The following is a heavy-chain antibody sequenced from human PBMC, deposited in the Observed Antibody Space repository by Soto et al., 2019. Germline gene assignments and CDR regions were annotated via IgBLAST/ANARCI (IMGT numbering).Heavy chain of an antibody. Sequence: QVQLVESGGGVVQPGRSLRLSCAASGFTFSSYGMHWVRQAPGKGLAWVAVIWYDGSNKYYADSVKGRFTISRDNSKNTLYLQMNRLRAEDTAVYYCARGWDYGDYDAAFDIWGQGTMVTVSS. CDR3: ARGWDYGDYDAAFDI. CDR1: GFTFSSYG. CDR2: IWYDGSNK. V-gene: IGHV3-33*01. J-gene: IGHJ3*02. D-gene: IGHD4-17*01.